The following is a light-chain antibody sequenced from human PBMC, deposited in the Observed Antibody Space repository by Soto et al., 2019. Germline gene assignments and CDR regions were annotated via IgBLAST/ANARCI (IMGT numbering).Light chain of an antibody. Sequence: EIVLTQSPATLSLSPGERVTLSCRASQSVSSYLAWYQQQPGQAPRLLIYDASNRATGIPARFSGSGSGTDFNLTISSLEPEDFAVYYCQQRSNFMYTFGQGTKLEIK. J-gene: IGKJ2*01. CDR3: QQRSNFMYT. CDR2: DAS. V-gene: IGKV3-11*01. CDR1: QSVSSY.